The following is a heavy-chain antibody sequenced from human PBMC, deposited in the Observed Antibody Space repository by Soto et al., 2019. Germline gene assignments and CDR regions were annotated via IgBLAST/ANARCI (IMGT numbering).Heavy chain of an antibody. CDR2: IYYSGST. Sequence: SETLSLTCTVSGGSMSSGDYYWSWLRQPPGKGLEWIGYIYYSGSTYYNPSLKSRFSMSVDRSKNQFSLRLSSVTAADTAVYFCARDRSASSGYHYYFDYGGQGTLVTVS. D-gene: IGHD3-22*01. CDR3: ARDRSASSGYHYYFDY. J-gene: IGHJ4*02. V-gene: IGHV4-30-4*01. CDR1: GGSMSSGDYY.